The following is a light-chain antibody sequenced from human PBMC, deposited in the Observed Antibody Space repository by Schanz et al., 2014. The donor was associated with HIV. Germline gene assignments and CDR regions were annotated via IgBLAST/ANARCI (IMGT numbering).Light chain of an antibody. V-gene: IGKV3-15*01. J-gene: IGKJ3*01. CDR2: GAS. Sequence: ETVLTQSPGSLSLSPGDRATLSCRASQSLTTNYLAWYQQKLGQAPRLLIYGASTRATGVPARFSGSGSGPEFTLTISSLQAEDFAVYYCHQYNNWPFTFGPGTKVD. CDR3: HQYNNWPFT. CDR1: QSLTTN.